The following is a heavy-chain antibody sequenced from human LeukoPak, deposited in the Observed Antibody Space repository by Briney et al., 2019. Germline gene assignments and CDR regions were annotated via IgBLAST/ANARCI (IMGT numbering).Heavy chain of an antibody. J-gene: IGHJ4*02. CDR3: ARLVRGVISPVDY. D-gene: IGHD3-10*01. CDR1: GGSFSGYY. V-gene: IGHV4-34*01. CDR2: INHSGST. Sequence: SETLSLTCAVYGGSFSGYYWSWIRQAPGKGLEWIGEINHSGSTNYNPSLKSRVTISVDTSKNQFSLKLSSVTAADTAVYYCARLVRGVISPVDYWGQGTLVTVSS.